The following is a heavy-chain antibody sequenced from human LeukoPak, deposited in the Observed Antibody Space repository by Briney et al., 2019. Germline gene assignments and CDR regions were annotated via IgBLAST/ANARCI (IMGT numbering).Heavy chain of an antibody. J-gene: IGHJ5*01. CDR2: ISSSGHTI. CDR3: AQTGRNNYFDS. Sequence: GSPRILRGASCFTFHYPYQSWIRQAPGEGLERLACISSSGHTIYYAESVRGRFTISRDNAKNSLYLQLNSLRPEDTAVYYCAQTGRNNYFDSWGQGTLVTVSS. V-gene: IGHV3-11*01. CDR1: CFTFHYPY.